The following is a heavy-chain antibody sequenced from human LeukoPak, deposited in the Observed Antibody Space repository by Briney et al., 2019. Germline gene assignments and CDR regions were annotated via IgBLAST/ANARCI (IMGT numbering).Heavy chain of an antibody. V-gene: IGHV3-21*01. D-gene: IGHD2-15*01. CDR3: ARYCSGGSCYLANDY. Sequence: GGSLRLSCAASGFTFSSYSMNWVRQAPGKGLEWVSSISSSGSYIYYADSVKGRFTISRDNAKNSLYLQMNSLRAEDTAVYYCARYCSGGSCYLANDYWGQGTLVTVSS. CDR1: GFTFSSYS. CDR2: ISSSGSYI. J-gene: IGHJ4*02.